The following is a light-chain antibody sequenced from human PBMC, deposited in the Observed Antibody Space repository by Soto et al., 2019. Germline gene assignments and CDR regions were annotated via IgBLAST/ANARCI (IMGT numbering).Light chain of an antibody. J-gene: IGLJ1*01. V-gene: IGLV2-23*01. CDR2: EGS. CDR1: SSDVGTYNL. Sequence: QSALTQPASVSGSPGQSITISCTGTSSDVGTYNLVSWYQQHPGKAPKLMLYEGSKRPSGVSNRFSGSNSGNTAPLTISGLQAEDEADYYCCSYAAGSAPYVFGTGTKMTVL. CDR3: CSYAAGSAPYV.